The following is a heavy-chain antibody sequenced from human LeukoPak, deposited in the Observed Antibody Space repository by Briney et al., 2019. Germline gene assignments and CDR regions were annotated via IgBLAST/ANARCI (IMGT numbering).Heavy chain of an antibody. CDR1: GFTFSNYD. CDR3: AKRGAYFGGFDY. D-gene: IGHD3-10*01. CDR2: ISGSGGST. J-gene: IGHJ4*02. Sequence: PGGSLRLSCAASGFTFSNYDMSWVRQAPGKGLEWVSGISGSGGSTSYGDSVKGRFTISRDNSKSTPYLQMNSLRAEDTAVYYCAKRGAYFGGFDYWGQGTLVTVSS. V-gene: IGHV3-23*01.